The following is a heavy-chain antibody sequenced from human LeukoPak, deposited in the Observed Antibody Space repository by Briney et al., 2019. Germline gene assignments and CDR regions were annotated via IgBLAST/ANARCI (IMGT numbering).Heavy chain of an antibody. V-gene: IGHV5-51*01. D-gene: IGHD4-23*01. CDR1: GYSFTSYW. CDR3: ARYGGNSGPNYYYGMDV. J-gene: IGHJ6*02. CDR2: IYPGDSDT. Sequence: GESLKISCKGSGYSFTSYWIGWVRQMPGKGLEWMGIIYPGDSDTRYSPSFQGQVTNSADKSISTAYLQWSSLKASDTAMYYCARYGGNSGPNYYYGMDVWGQGTTVTVSS.